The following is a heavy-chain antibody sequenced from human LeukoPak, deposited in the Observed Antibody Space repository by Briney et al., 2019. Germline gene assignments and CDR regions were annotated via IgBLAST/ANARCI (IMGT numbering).Heavy chain of an antibody. D-gene: IGHD1-26*01. CDR1: GYTFSSYY. CDR2: INPSGGIT. V-gene: IGHV1-46*01. J-gene: IGHJ4*02. CDR3: ARYSGSYHTYFDS. Sequence: ASVKVSCKASGYTFSSYYIHWVRQAPGQGREWMGIINPSGGITTYAQKFEGRVTMTRDTSTSTVDMKLSRLRSEDTAVYYCARYSGSYHTYFDSWGQGTLVTVSS.